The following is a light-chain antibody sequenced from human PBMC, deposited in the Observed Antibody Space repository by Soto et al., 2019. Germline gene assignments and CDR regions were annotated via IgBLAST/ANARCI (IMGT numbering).Light chain of an antibody. V-gene: IGLV2-23*01. CDR1: SSDVGSYNL. CDR2: EGT. Sequence: QSALTQPASVSGSTGQSITISCIGSSSDVGSYNLVSWYQQHPGKAPKLMIYEGTNRPSWVSNLFSGSKSGNTASLTISGLQAEDEAHYYCSSDAGRVVFGGVTKVTVL. J-gene: IGLJ2*01. CDR3: SSDAGRVV.